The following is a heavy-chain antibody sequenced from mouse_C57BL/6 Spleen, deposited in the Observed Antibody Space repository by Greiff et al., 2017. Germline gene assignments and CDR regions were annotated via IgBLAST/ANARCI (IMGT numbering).Heavy chain of an antibody. CDR1: GFNIKDYY. CDR2: IDPEDGDT. J-gene: IGHJ4*01. D-gene: IGHD2-4*01. CDR3: TTTVRYDYGMDY. Sequence: EVQLQQSGAELVRPGASVKLSCTASGFNIKDYYMHWVKQRPEQGLEWIGRIDPEDGDTEYAPKFQGKATMTADTASNTAYLQLSSLTSEDTAVYYCTTTVRYDYGMDYWGQGTSVTVSS. V-gene: IGHV14-1*01.